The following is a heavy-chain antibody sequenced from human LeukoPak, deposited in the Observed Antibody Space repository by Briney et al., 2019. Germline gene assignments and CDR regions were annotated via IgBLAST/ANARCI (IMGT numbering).Heavy chain of an antibody. CDR1: GFTFSSYG. J-gene: IGHJ4*02. CDR3: ARHPYDFWSGSGFDY. V-gene: IGHV3-33*01. CDR2: IWYDGSNK. Sequence: GGSLRLSCAASGFTFSSYGMHWVRQAPGKGLEWVAVIWYDGSNKYYADSVKGRFTISRDNSKNTLYLQMNSLRAEDTAVYYCARHPYDFWSGSGFDYWGQGTLVTVSS. D-gene: IGHD3-3*01.